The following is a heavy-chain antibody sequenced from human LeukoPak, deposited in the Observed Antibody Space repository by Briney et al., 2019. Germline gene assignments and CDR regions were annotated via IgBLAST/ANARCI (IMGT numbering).Heavy chain of an antibody. V-gene: IGHV3-23*01. CDR1: RFTFSSYA. D-gene: IGHD1-1*01. J-gene: IGHJ4*02. CDR2: ISGSGGST. Sequence: GGSLRLSCAASRFTFSSYAMSWVRQAPGKGLEWVSAISGSGGSTYYADSVKGRFTISRDNSKNTLYLQMNSLRAEDTAVYYCAKKSRGTYNWNDWGQGTLVTVSS. CDR3: AKKSRGTYNWND.